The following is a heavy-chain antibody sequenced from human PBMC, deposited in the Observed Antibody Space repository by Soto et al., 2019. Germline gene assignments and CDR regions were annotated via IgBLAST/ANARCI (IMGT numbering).Heavy chain of an antibody. CDR3: ARHARFLEWFQFPTDFNGMDV. CDR2: IDPSDSYT. Sequence: RWESLKISCKCSGYRFTRYWISWVRQMHGKGLEWMGRIDPSDSYTNYSPSFQGHVTISADKSISTAYLQWSSLKASDTAMNYRARHARFLEWFQFPTDFNGMDVWGQGTTVTVSS. J-gene: IGHJ6*02. CDR1: GYRFTRYW. V-gene: IGHV5-10-1*01. D-gene: IGHD3-3*01.